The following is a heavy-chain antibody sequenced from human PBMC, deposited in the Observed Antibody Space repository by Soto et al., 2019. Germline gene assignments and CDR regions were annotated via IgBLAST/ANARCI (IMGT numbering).Heavy chain of an antibody. CDR3: ARTPACGSSPL. V-gene: IGHV1-18*01. D-gene: IGHD1-26*01. J-gene: IGHJ4*02. Sequence: QVQLVQSGAEMKKPGASVKVSCKASGYTFPSYGISWVRQAPGQGLEWMGWISAYNGNTHFAQKFQGRVTMTTDTSTTTAYMALRSLRSDDTAVYYCARTPACGSSPLWGQGTLVTVSS. CDR2: ISAYNGNT. CDR1: GYTFPSYG.